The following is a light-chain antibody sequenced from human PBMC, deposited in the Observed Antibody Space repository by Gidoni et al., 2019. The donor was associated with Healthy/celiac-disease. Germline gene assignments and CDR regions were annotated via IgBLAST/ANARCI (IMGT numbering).Light chain of an antibody. CDR1: QSVSSY. Sequence: DIVLTQSPATLSLSPGERATLSCRASQSVSSYIAWYQQKPGQAPRLLIYDASNRATGSPARFRGSGCGTDLKLNISSREPEDVAVYYCQQRSNCPFGQGTRLEIK. CDR3: QQRSNCP. CDR2: DAS. J-gene: IGKJ5*01. V-gene: IGKV3-11*01.